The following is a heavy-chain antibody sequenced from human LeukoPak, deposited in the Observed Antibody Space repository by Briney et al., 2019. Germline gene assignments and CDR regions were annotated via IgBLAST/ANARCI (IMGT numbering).Heavy chain of an antibody. D-gene: IGHD3-16*01. CDR3: ARHPWGIKVADY. J-gene: IGHJ4*02. CDR1: GYSFTSNW. CDR2: IYPDDSET. V-gene: IGHV5-51*01. Sequence: GESLKISCKGSGYSFTSNWIGWVRQMPGKGLEWMGIIYPDDSETTYSPSFQGQVTISADKSITTAYLQWDSLKASDTAMYYCARHPWGIKVADYWGQGTLVTVSS.